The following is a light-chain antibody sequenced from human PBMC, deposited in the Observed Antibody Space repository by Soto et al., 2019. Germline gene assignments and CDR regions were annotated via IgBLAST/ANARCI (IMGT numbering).Light chain of an antibody. CDR1: SGHSSYA. V-gene: IGLV4-69*01. Sequence: QSVLTQSPSASASLGASVKLTCTLSSGHSSYAIAWHQQQPEKGPRYLMKLNSDGSHSKGDGPPDRFSGSSAEAARHLTTASLEEEEEDDYCCQTVGSGTLIFGGGTKLTVL. CDR2: LNSDGSH. CDR3: QTVGSGTLI. J-gene: IGLJ2*01.